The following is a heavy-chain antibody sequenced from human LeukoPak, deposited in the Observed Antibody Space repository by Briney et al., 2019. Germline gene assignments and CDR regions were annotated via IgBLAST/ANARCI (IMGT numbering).Heavy chain of an antibody. V-gene: IGHV4-59*01. CDR2: IYYSGST. CDR1: GGSISSYY. CDR3: ARAATVWSGYYNY. J-gene: IGHJ4*02. Sequence: SETLSLTCTVSGGSISSYYWSWIRQPPGKGLEWIGYIYYSGSTNYNPSLKSRVTISVDTSKNQFSLKLSSVTAAATAVYYCARAATVWSGYYNYWGQGTLVTVSS. D-gene: IGHD3-3*01.